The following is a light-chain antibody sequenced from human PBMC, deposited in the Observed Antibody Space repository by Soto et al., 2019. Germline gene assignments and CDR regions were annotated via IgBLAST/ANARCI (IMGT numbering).Light chain of an antibody. CDR2: GAS. Sequence: EIVLTQSPGTLSLSPGERATLSCRASQSVSTSYLAWYQQKPGQAPRLLIYGASTRATGIPARFSGSGSGTEFTLTISSLQSEDSAVYYCQHYNHWLWTSGQGTKV. CDR3: QHYNHWLWT. J-gene: IGKJ1*01. CDR1: QSVSTSY. V-gene: IGKV3-15*01.